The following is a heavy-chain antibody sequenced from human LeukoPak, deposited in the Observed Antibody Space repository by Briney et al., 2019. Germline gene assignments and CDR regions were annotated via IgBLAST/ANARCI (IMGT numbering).Heavy chain of an antibody. CDR2: ISSSGSTI. J-gene: IGHJ4*02. CDR1: GFTFSDYY. Sequence: GGSLRLSCAASGFTFSDYYMSWIRRAPGKGLEWVSYISSSGSTIYYADSVKGRFTISRDNAKNSLYLQMNSLRAEDTAVYYCARDAGSSWTDFDYWGQGTLVTVSS. D-gene: IGHD6-13*01. CDR3: ARDAGSSWTDFDY. V-gene: IGHV3-11*01.